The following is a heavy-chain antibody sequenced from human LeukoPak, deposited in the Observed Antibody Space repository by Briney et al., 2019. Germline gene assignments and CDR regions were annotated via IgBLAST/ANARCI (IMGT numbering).Heavy chain of an antibody. CDR1: GFTFSGYE. V-gene: IGHV3-48*03. D-gene: IGHD3-10*01. Sequence: GGSLRLSCAASGFTFSGYEMNWVRQAPGKGLEWVSYVSSSGSTIYYADSVKGRFTISRDNAKNSLYLQMNSLRAEDTAVYYCASAYYDSGTYPYYFDYWGQGTLVTVSS. CDR2: VSSSGSTI. J-gene: IGHJ4*02. CDR3: ASAYYDSGTYPYYFDY.